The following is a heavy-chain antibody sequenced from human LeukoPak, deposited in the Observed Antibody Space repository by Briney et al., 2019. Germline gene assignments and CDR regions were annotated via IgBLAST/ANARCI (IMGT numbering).Heavy chain of an antibody. D-gene: IGHD3-22*01. CDR1: GFIFSSYW. CDR3: ARGSTYYDSSGQVPFDY. J-gene: IGHJ4*02. CDR2: ISSSSSTI. V-gene: IGHV3-48*01. Sequence: GGSLRLSCTASGFIFSSYWMTWVRQSPGKGLEWVSYISSSSSTIYYADSVKGRFTISRDNAKNSLYLQKNSLRAEDTAVYYCARGSTYYDSSGQVPFDYWGQGTLVTVSS.